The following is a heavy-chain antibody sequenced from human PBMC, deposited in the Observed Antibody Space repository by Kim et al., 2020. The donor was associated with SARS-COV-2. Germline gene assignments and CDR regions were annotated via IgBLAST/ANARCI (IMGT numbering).Heavy chain of an antibody. D-gene: IGHD2-15*01. CDR3: AKENSFILVVVAAS. V-gene: IGHV3-23*01. Sequence: SGKGRFTTSRDNSKNTLYLEINSLRAEDTAVYYCAKENSFILVVVAASWGQGTLVTVSS. J-gene: IGHJ5*02.